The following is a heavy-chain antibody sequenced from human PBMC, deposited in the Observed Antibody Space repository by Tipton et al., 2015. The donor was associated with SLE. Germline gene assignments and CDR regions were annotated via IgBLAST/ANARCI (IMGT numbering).Heavy chain of an antibody. V-gene: IGHV1-18*04. CDR1: GYTFDSYG. D-gene: IGHD2-2*01. CDR2: ISAYTGDT. Sequence: QLVQSGAEVKKPGASVRVSCKASGYTFDSYGFSWVRQAPGQGLEWMGWISAYTGDTNYAQKLQGRVTMTTDTSTSTAYMELRSLRSDDTAVYYCARDVDCSITSYWGEFYYCGMDVWGQGTTVTVSS. J-gene: IGHJ6*02. CDR3: ARDVDCSITSYWGEFYYCGMDV.